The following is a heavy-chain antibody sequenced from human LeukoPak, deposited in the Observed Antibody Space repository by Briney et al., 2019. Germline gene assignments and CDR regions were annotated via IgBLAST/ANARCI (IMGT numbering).Heavy chain of an antibody. CDR2: ISGSGGTT. V-gene: IGHV3-23*01. CDR1: GFTFSGST. Sequence: PPGGSLRLSCAASGFTFSGSTMSWVRQAPGKGLEWVSDISGSGGTTRHADSVKGRFTISRDNSKNTLYLQMNSLRAEDTAVYYCAKDRGIVVVPTLFDYWGQGTLVTVSS. D-gene: IGHD2-2*01. CDR3: AKDRGIVVVPTLFDY. J-gene: IGHJ4*02.